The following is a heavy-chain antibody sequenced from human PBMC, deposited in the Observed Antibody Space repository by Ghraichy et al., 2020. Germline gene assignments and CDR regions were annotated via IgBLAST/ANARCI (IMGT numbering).Heavy chain of an antibody. Sequence: GESLNISCAASGFTFSSYAMSWVRQAPGKGLEWVSTISGSGGSTYYADSVKGRFTISRDNSKNTLYLQVNSLRAEDTAVYYCAKLNVVGIGSIDHWGQGTLVSVSS. CDR2: ISGSGGST. J-gene: IGHJ4*02. D-gene: IGHD1-26*01. CDR1: GFTFSSYA. CDR3: AKLNVVGIGSIDH. V-gene: IGHV3-23*01.